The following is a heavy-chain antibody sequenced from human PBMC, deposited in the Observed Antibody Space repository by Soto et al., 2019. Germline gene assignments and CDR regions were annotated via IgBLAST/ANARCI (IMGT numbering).Heavy chain of an antibody. CDR3: ARHATYYDILSGYYFDY. J-gene: IGHJ4*02. D-gene: IGHD3-9*01. Sequence: GESLKISCKGSGYSFTSYKIAWVRQMPGKGLEWMGIIFLGDSDTRYSPSFQGQVTISADKSTSTAYLQWSSLKASDTAMYYCARHATYYDILSGYYFDYWGQGTLVTVSS. V-gene: IGHV5-51*01. CDR1: GYSFTSYK. CDR2: IFLGDSDT.